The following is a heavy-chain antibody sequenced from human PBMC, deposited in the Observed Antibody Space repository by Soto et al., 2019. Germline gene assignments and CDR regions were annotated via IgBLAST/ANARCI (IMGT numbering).Heavy chain of an antibody. D-gene: IGHD3-16*02. CDR1: GFTFSSYV. Sequence: GGSLRLSCAASGFTFSSYVMNWVRQAPGKGLEWVSGIRGSGGDTFYADSVKGRFTISRDNSKNTLYLQMNSLRAEDTAVYYCYRAWPYDYWGQGTLVTVSS. J-gene: IGHJ4*02. V-gene: IGHV3-23*01. CDR3: YRAWPYDY. CDR2: IRGSGGDT.